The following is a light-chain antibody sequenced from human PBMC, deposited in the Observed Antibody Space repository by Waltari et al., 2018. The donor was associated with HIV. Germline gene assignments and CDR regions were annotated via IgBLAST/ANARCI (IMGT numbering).Light chain of an antibody. CDR1: QSVSNNY. CDR3: QQYGRSPWT. J-gene: IGKJ1*01. V-gene: IGKV3-20*01. CDR2: AAS. Sequence: EIVLTQSPGTLSLSPGERVTLSCRASQSVSNNYLAWYQQIPGQAPRPLIYAASNRATGIPDRFSGSASGTDFTLTISRLEPEDFSVYYCQQYGRSPWTFGRGTKVEIK.